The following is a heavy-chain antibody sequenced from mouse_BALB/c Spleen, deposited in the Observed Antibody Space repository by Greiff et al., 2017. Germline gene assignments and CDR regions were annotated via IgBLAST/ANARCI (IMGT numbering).Heavy chain of an antibody. V-gene: IGHV5-12-1*01. CDR3: ARRGDYGNYVAY. Sequence: DVKLVESGGGLVKPGGSLKLSCAASGFAFSSYDMSWVRQTPEKRLEWVAYISSGGGSTYYPDTVKGRFTISRDNAKNTLYLQMSSLKSEDTAMYYCARRGDYGNYVAYWGQGTLVTVSA. D-gene: IGHD2-1*01. J-gene: IGHJ3*01. CDR2: ISSGGGST. CDR1: GFAFSSYD.